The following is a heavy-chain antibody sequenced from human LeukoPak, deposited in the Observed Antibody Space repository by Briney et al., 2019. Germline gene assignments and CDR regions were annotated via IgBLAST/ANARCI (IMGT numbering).Heavy chain of an antibody. CDR3: ARGPPMVRGVEFDY. Sequence: GRSLRLSCAASGFTFSSYAMHWVRQAPGKGLEWVAVISYDGSIKYYADSVKGRFTISRDNSKNTLYLQMNSLRAEDTAVYYCARGPPMVRGVEFDYWGQGTLVTVSS. J-gene: IGHJ4*02. CDR1: GFTFSSYA. CDR2: ISYDGSIK. V-gene: IGHV3-30*04. D-gene: IGHD3-10*01.